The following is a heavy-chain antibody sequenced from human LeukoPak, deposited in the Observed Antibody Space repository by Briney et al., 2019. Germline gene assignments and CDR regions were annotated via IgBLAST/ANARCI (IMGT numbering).Heavy chain of an antibody. J-gene: IGHJ4*02. CDR2: INHSGST. Sequence: SETLSLTCAVYGGSFSGYYWSWIRQPPGKGLEWIGEINHSGSTNYNPSLKSRVTISVDTSKNQFSLKLSSVTAADTAVYYCARYYYDSSGYYFDYWGQGTLVTVSS. CDR1: GGSFSGYY. CDR3: ARYYYDSSGYYFDY. V-gene: IGHV4-34*01. D-gene: IGHD3-22*01.